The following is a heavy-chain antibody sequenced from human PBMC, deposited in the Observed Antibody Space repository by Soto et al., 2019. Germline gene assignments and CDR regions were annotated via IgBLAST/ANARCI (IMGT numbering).Heavy chain of an antibody. J-gene: IGHJ6*02. D-gene: IGHD2-15*01. CDR2: IIPIFGTA. CDR3: AGSQDIVVVVAATPYGMDV. Sequence: QVQLVQSGAEVKKPGSSVKVSCKASGGTFSSYAISWVRQAPGQGLEWMGGIIPIFGTANYAQKFQGRVTITADESTSTDYMELSSLRSEDTAVYYCAGSQDIVVVVAATPYGMDVWGQGTTVTVSS. CDR1: GGTFSSYA. V-gene: IGHV1-69*01.